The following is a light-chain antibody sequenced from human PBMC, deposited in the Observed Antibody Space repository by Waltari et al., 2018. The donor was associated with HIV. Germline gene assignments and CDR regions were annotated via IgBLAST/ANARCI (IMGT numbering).Light chain of an antibody. CDR1: SSNIGSTT. CDR3: AAWDDWLRGWV. J-gene: IGLJ3*02. CDR2: NDD. V-gene: IGLV1-44*01. Sequence: VLTQPPSASGTPGQRVTISCSGSSSNIGSTTVNWYMQIPGVAPKLLIRNDDERPSGVSGRFSGSKSGTSAFLAISGLQTYGEAVYYCAAWDDWLRGWVFGGGPKLTFL.